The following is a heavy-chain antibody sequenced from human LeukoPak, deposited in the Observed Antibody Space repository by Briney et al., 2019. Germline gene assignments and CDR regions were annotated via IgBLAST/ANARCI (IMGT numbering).Heavy chain of an antibody. CDR2: ITSRDGGT. CDR3: AKDRPNYYESNGDYYRRNGDS. J-gene: IGHJ5*01. V-gene: IGHV3-23*01. CDR1: GFTFSIYA. Sequence: GGSLRLSCAASGFTFSIYAMSWVRQAPGKGLEWVSSITSRDGGTFYTDPVKGRLTISRDNSKNMLYLQMNSLRAEDTAIYHCAKDRPNYYESNGDYYRRNGDSWGQGTLVTVSS. D-gene: IGHD3-22*01.